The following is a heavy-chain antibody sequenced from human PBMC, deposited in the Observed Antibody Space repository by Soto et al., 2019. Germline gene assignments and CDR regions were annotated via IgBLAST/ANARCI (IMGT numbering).Heavy chain of an antibody. V-gene: IGHV4-59*01. J-gene: IGHJ6*03. CDR1: GGSINSYY. D-gene: IGHD3-9*01. Sequence: SGTLSLTCTVSGGSINSYYWSWIRQPPGKGLEWIGFIYYSGTTNYNPSLKSRVTISVDTSKNQFSLKLSSVTAADTAVYYCARDVLAGSSFVGVYYYYMDVWGKGTTVTVSS. CDR3: ARDVLAGSSFVGVYYYYMDV. CDR2: IYYSGTT.